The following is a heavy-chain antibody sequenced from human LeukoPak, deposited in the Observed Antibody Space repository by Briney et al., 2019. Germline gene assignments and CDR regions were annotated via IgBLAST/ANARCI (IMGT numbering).Heavy chain of an antibody. CDR1: GFTVSSNY. CDR3: ARDYYDSSGYSSR. V-gene: IGHV3-66*01. D-gene: IGHD3-22*01. J-gene: IGHJ4*02. CDR2: IYSGGNT. Sequence: GGSLRLSCAASGFTVSSNYMSWVRQTPGKGLEWVSVIYSGGNTYYADSVKGRFTISRDNSKNTLYLQMNSLRVEDTAVYYCARDYYDSSGYSSRWGQGTLVTVSS.